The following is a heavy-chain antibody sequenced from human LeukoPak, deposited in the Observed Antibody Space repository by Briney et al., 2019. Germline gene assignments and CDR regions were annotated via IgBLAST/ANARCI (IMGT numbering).Heavy chain of an antibody. CDR2: ISSSNGHT. Sequence: PGGSLRLSCTASGFTFSDYYMSWIRQAPGNGLEWVSYISSSNGHTNYAHSVKGRFTISRDNAKNSLYLQMNSLRAEDTAVYYCARVRRLAYWGQGTLVTVSS. V-gene: IGHV3-11*06. CDR3: ARVRRLAY. CDR1: GFTFSDYY. J-gene: IGHJ4*02.